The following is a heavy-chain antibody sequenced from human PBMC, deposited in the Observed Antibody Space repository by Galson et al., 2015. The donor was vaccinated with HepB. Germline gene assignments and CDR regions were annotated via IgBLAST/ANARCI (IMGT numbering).Heavy chain of an antibody. CDR1: GGSISSYY. Sequence: SETLSLTCTVSGGSISSYYWSWIRQPPGKGLEWIGYIYYSGSTNYNPSLKSRVTISVDTSKNQFSLKLNSVTAADTAVYYCARDFRSPMGDFRYFDLWGRGTLVTVSS. V-gene: IGHV4-59*01. CDR2: IYYSGST. D-gene: IGHD2-21*01. J-gene: IGHJ2*01. CDR3: ARDFRSPMGDFRYFDL.